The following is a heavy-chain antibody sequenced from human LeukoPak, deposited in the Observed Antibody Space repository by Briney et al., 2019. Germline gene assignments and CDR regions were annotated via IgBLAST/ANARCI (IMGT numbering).Heavy chain of an antibody. CDR3: AKESSSWYGYYYMDV. J-gene: IGHJ6*03. CDR1: GFTFSSYA. V-gene: IGHV3-23*01. D-gene: IGHD6-13*01. Sequence: GGSLRLSCAASGFTFSSYAMSWVRQAPGKGLEWVSAISGSGGSTYYADSVKGRFTISRANSKNTLDLQMNSLRAEDTAVYYCAKESSSWYGYYYMDVWGKGTTVTVSS. CDR2: ISGSGGST.